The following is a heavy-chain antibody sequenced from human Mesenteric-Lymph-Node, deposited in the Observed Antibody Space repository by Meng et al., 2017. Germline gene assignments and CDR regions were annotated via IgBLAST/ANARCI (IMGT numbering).Heavy chain of an antibody. V-gene: IGHV3-9*01. CDR2: ISWNSGSI. CDR1: GFTFDDYA. CDR3: ARVRGWYHFDY. Sequence: SLKISCAASGFTFDDYAMHWVRQAPGKGLEWVSGISWNSGSIGYADSVKGRFTISRDNSKNTLYLQMNSLRAEDTAVYYCARVRGWYHFDYWGQGTLVTVSS. J-gene: IGHJ4*02. D-gene: IGHD6-19*01.